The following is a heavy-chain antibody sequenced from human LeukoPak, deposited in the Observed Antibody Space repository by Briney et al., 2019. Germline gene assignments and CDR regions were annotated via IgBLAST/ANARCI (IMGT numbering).Heavy chain of an antibody. V-gene: IGHV3-30*18. D-gene: IGHD3-10*01. J-gene: IGHJ6*03. CDR2: ISYDGSNK. CDR3: AKAVTSDYHSLYYNYYMDV. Sequence: PGRSLRLSCAASGFTFRSYAMPWVRQAPGKGLEWVAVISYDGSNKYFGDSVKGRFTISRDNSKNTLYLQMDSLRAEDTAIYYCAKAVTSDYHSLYYNYYMDVWGKGTTVTVSS. CDR1: GFTFRSYA.